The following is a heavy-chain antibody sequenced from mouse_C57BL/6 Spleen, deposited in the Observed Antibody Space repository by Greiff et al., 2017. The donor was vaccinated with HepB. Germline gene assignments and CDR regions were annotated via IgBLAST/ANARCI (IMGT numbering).Heavy chain of an antibody. J-gene: IGHJ1*03. Sequence: EVQLQHSGPELVKPGASVKIPCKASGYTFTDYNMDWVKQSHGKSLEWIGDINPNNGGTIYNQKFKGKATLTVDKSSSTAYMELRSLTSEDTAVYYCARSHRPEYFDVWGTGTTVTVSS. CDR2: INPNNGGT. CDR3: ARSHRPEYFDV. V-gene: IGHV1-18*01. CDR1: GYTFTDYN.